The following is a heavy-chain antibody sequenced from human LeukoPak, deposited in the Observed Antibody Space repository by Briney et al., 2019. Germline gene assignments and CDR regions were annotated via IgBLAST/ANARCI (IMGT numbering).Heavy chain of an antibody. D-gene: IGHD2-2*01. Sequence: ASVKVSCKASGGTFSSYAISWVRQAPGQGLEWMGGIIPIFGTANYAQKLRGRVTMTTDTSTSTAYMELRSLRSDDTAVYYCATGYCSSTSCPRSPVEYFQHWGQGTLVTVSS. V-gene: IGHV1-69*05. J-gene: IGHJ1*01. CDR3: ATGYCSSTSCPRSPVEYFQH. CDR2: IIPIFGTA. CDR1: GGTFSSYA.